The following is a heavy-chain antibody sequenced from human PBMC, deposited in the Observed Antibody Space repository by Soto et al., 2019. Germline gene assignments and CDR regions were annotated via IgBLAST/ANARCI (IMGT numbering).Heavy chain of an antibody. D-gene: IGHD3-3*01. CDR3: ARAVYDFCSGYYFFGQYYYMDV. CDR1: GYTFTSYD. CDR2: MNPNSGNT. Sequence: GASVKVSCKASGYTFTSYDINWVRQATGQGLEWMGWMNPNSGNTGYAQKFQGRVTMTRNTSISTAYMELSSLRSEDTAVYYCARAVYDFCSGYYFFGQYYYMDVWGKGTTVTVSS. V-gene: IGHV1-8*01. J-gene: IGHJ6*03.